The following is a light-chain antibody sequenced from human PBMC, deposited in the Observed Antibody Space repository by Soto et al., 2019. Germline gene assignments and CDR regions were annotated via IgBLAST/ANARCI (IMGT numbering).Light chain of an antibody. CDR2: DAS. CDR3: QQLFNWPRFT. J-gene: IGKJ2*01. Sequence: EIVLTQSPATLSLSPGERATLSCRASQSVSSYLAWYQQKPGQAPRLLIYDASNRATGIPARFSGGGSGTAFTLTISSLEPEDFAVYYCQQLFNWPRFTFGQGTKLEIK. V-gene: IGKV3-11*01. CDR1: QSVSSY.